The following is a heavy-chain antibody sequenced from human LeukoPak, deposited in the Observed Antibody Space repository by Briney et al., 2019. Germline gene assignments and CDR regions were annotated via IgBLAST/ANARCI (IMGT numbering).Heavy chain of an antibody. CDR3: ARHGDSSGYYYYFDY. D-gene: IGHD3-22*01. CDR1: GGSISSYY. V-gene: IGHV4-59*08. CDR2: IYYSGRT. Sequence: PSETLSLTCTVSGGSISSYYWSRIRQPPGKGLEWIGYIYYSGRTNHNPSLKSRVTMSVDTSKNQFSLKLSSVTAADTAVYYRARHGDSSGYYYYFDYWGQGTLVTVSS. J-gene: IGHJ4*02.